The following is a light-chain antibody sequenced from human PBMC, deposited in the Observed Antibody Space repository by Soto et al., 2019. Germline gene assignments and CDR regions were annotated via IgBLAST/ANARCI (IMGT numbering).Light chain of an antibody. J-gene: IGKJ1*01. CDR1: QSISSW. V-gene: IGKV1-5*03. CDR3: QQYNSYSWT. CDR2: KAS. Sequence: DIQMTQSPSTLSASVGDRVTITCRASQSISSWLAWYQQKPGKAPKLLIYKASSLESGVPSRFSGSGSGTEFTLTISSLQSDEFATYYCQQYNSYSWTFGQGTKVDIK.